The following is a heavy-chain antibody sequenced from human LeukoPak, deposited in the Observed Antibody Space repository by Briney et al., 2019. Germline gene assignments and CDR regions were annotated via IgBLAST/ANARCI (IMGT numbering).Heavy chain of an antibody. V-gene: IGHV4-31*03. CDR1: GGSISSGGYY. CDR2: IYYSGST. CDR3: ACGVVVITEIDY. J-gene: IGHJ4*02. D-gene: IGHD3-22*01. Sequence: SETLSLTCTVSGGSISSGGYYWSWIRQHPGKGLEWIGYIYYSGSTYYNPSLKSRVTISVDTSKNQFSLKLSSVTAADTAVYYCACGVVVITEIDYWGQGTLVTVSS.